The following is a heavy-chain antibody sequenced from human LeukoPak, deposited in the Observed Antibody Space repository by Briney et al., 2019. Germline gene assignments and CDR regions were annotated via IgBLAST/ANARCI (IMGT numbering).Heavy chain of an antibody. CDR2: IYYSGST. J-gene: IGHJ6*03. CDR1: GGSISSYY. D-gene: IGHD6-13*01. Sequence: SETLSLTCTVSGGSISSYYWSWIRQPPGKGLEWIGYIYYSGSTNYNPSLKSRVTISVDTSKNQFSLQLNSVTPEDTAVYFCARDDLQLVRRLGGTTEYYYYYYMDVWGKGTTVTVSS. CDR3: ARDDLQLVRRLGGTTEYYYYYYMDV. V-gene: IGHV4-59*12.